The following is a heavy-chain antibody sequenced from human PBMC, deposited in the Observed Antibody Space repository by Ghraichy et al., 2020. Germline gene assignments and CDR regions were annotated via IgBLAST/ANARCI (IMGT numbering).Heavy chain of an antibody. CDR2: INSDGSNT. Sequence: GESLNISCASSGFTVNKYGMHWVRQAPGKGLGWVSNINSDGSNTNYADSVKGRFTISRDNAKNTLYLQMNSLRGEDTAVYYCARGDYYDSSTDAFHIWGQGIMVSLSS. D-gene: IGHD3-22*01. CDR1: GFTVNKYG. V-gene: IGHV3-74*01. J-gene: IGHJ3*02. CDR3: ARGDYYDSSTDAFHI.